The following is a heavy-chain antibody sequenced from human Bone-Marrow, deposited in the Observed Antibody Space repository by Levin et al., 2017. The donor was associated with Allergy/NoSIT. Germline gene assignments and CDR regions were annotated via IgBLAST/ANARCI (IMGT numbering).Heavy chain of an antibody. Sequence: SETLSLTCTVSGGSINSADYYWSWIRQPPGKGLEWIAYIYYSGSTSYNPSLQSRVSTSVDTSKNQFSLKLRSVTAADTAVYFCARVSSMGRIDYWGQGTLVTVSS. CDR2: IYYSGST. V-gene: IGHV4-30-4*01. CDR3: ARVSSMGRIDY. D-gene: IGHD3-16*01. J-gene: IGHJ4*02. CDR1: GGSINSADYY.